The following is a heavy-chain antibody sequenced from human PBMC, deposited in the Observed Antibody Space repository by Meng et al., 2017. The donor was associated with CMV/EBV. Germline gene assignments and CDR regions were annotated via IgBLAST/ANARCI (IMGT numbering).Heavy chain of an antibody. J-gene: IGHJ4*02. V-gene: IGHV4-30-4*08. CDR2: IYYSGST. CDR1: GGSISSGDYY. Sequence: SRPGLVKHSQTLSFPCSVSGGSISSGDYYWSWIRQPPGKGLEWIGYIYYSGSTYYNPSLKSRVTISVDTSKNQFSLKLSSVTAADTAVYYCARDNRRGGVDYWGQGTLVTVSS. CDR3: ARDNRRGGVDY. D-gene: IGHD3-3*01.